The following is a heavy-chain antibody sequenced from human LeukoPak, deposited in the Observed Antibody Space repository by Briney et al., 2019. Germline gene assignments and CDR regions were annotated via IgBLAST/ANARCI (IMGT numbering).Heavy chain of an antibody. CDR1: GFTFSNSV. V-gene: IGHV3-30*04. Sequence: PGRSLRLSCSTCGFTFSNSVIHWVGQAPGKGLEGVAVTSYDGNNQYYADSVTGPCTISRDDSKNTVYLQMNSLRPDDTAVYYCARSPNYYYFDSSGQGTLVTVSS. J-gene: IGHJ4*02. D-gene: IGHD5-24*01. CDR2: TSYDGNNQ. CDR3: ARSPNYYYFDS.